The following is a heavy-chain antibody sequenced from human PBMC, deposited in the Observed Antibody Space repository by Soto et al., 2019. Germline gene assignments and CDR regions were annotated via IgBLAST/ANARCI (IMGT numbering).Heavy chain of an antibody. CDR2: ISYDGSNK. J-gene: IGHJ4*02. Sequence: GGSLRLSCAASGFTFSSYAMHWVRQAPGKGLEWVAVISYDGSNKYYADSVKGRFTISRDNSKNTLYLQMNSLRAEDTAVYYCASDKVYGSGSYLGYWGQGTLVTVSS. D-gene: IGHD3-10*01. CDR3: ASDKVYGSGSYLGY. V-gene: IGHV3-30-3*01. CDR1: GFTFSSYA.